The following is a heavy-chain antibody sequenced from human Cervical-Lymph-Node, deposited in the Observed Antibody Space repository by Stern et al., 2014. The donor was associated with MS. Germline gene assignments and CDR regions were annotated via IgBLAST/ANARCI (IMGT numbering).Heavy chain of an antibody. V-gene: IGHV5-51*01. J-gene: IGHJ4*02. CDR1: GFKFSIYW. D-gene: IGHD1-14*01. CDR2: IYPGDSET. CDR3: ARQTTAWASDV. Sequence: EVQLVESGAELIRPGESLKISCKGSGFKFSIYWIAWVRQTPGQGLECMGIIYPGDSETSYGPSFQVQVTVSAVNTPRPAYLQWSSLNASDTAMYFCARQTTAWASDVWGQGTLVTVSS.